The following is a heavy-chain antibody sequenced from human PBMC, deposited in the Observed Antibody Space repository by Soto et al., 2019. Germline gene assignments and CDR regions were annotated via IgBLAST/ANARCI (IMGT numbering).Heavy chain of an antibody. V-gene: IGHV3-73*02. J-gene: IGHJ4*02. Sequence: EVQLVESGGGLVQPGGSLQLSCAASGFTFSGSVVHWVRQASGKGLEWVGRIRNKPNKYATAYTASVKGRVTISRDDSQNTAYLQMNSLKVEDTAVYYCTFIAVGGNFDYWGQGTLVTVSS. D-gene: IGHD6-19*01. CDR2: IRNKPNKYAT. CDR1: GFTFSGSV. CDR3: TFIAVGGNFDY.